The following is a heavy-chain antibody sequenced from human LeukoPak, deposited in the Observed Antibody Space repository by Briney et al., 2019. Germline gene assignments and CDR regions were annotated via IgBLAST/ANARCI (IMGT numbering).Heavy chain of an antibody. V-gene: IGHV4-34*01. CDR2: INHSGST. D-gene: IGHD1-26*01. Sequence: PSETLSLTCAVYGGSFSGYCWSWIRQPPGKGLEWIGEINHSGSTNYNPSLKSRVTISVDTSKNQFSLKLSSVTAADTAVYYCARGGGSYGTRWRNLKNWFDPWGQGTLVTVSS. CDR1: GGSFSGYC. CDR3: ARGGGSYGTRWRNLKNWFDP. J-gene: IGHJ5*02.